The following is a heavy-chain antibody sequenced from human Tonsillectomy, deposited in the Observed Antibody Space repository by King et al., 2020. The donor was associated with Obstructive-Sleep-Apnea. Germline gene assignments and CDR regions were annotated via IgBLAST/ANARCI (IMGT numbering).Heavy chain of an antibody. CDR2: TSGSGSYR. J-gene: IGHJ4*02. V-gene: IGHV3-11*06. CDR1: GFSFSDYY. CDR3: ARLSAIRGSGTVIVPADN. Sequence: HVQLVESGGGLVKPGGSLRLSCTASGFSFSDYYMTWVRQAPGKGLEWVSHTSGSGSYRHYADSVEGRFTISRDNAKNSLFLQMSSLRVEDTAVYYCARLSAIRGSGTVIVPADNWGQGTLVIVSS. D-gene: IGHD3-16*02.